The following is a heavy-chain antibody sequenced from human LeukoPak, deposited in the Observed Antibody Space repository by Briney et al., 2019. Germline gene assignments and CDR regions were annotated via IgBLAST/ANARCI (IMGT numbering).Heavy chain of an antibody. J-gene: IGHJ3*02. D-gene: IGHD2-15*01. Sequence: GGSLRLSCEASGFTFSRYPMHWVRQAPGKGLEWVAGISDDGRGTYYADSVKGRFTISRDNSKNSLYLQLNSLRPEDTAMYYCAKEDHSGGRAGTFDIWGQGTMVTVSS. V-gene: IGHV3-30*04. CDR2: ISDDGRGT. CDR1: GFTFSRYP. CDR3: AKEDHSGGRAGTFDI.